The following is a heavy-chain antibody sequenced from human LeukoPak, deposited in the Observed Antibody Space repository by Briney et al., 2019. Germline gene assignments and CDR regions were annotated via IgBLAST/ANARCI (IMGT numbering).Heavy chain of an antibody. Sequence: PSATLSLTCAVYGGSFSGYYWSWIRQPPGKGLEWIGEINHSGSTNYNPSLKSRVTISVDTSKNQFSLKLSSVTAADTAVYYCARGDIVVVVAATGADYYYYGMDVWGQGTTVTVSS. D-gene: IGHD2-15*01. J-gene: IGHJ6*02. V-gene: IGHV4-34*01. CDR3: ARGDIVVVVAATGADYYYYGMDV. CDR2: INHSGST. CDR1: GGSFSGYY.